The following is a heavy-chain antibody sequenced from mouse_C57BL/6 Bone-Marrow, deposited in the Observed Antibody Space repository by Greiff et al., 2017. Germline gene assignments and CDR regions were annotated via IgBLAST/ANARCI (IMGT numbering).Heavy chain of an antibody. CDR3: ARYYDYDDYTMDY. CDR1: GYTFTNYW. Sequence: QVQLQQPGAELVKPGASVKLSCKASGYTFTNYWMHWVQQRPGQGLEWIGMMHPNGGSPDYNEKFKSEATLSVDKSSRKAYMELSSLTSEDSAVYYCARYYDYDDYTMDYWGQGTSVTVSS. J-gene: IGHJ4*01. V-gene: IGHV1-64*01. D-gene: IGHD2-4*01. CDR2: MHPNGGSP.